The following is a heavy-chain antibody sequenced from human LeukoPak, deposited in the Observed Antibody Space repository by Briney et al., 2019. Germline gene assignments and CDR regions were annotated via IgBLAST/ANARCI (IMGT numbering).Heavy chain of an antibody. Sequence: PGGSLRLSCAASGFTFSSYSMNWVRQAPGKGLEWVSSISSSSSYIYYADSVKGRFTISRDNAKNSLYLQMNSLRAEDTAVYYCAKDRDGDPYYMDVWGKGTTVTVSS. V-gene: IGHV3-21*01. CDR1: GFTFSSYS. D-gene: IGHD3-10*01. CDR3: AKDRDGDPYYMDV. J-gene: IGHJ6*03. CDR2: ISSSSSYI.